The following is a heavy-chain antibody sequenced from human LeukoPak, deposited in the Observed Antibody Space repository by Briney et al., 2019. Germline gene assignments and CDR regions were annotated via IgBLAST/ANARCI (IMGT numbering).Heavy chain of an antibody. Sequence: TSVKVSCKASGFTFTSSAMQWVREARGQRLEWIGWIVVGSGNTNYAQKFQERVTITRDMSTSTAYMELSSLRSEDTAVYYCAAGVRGYSISWYIFDYGMDVWGQGTTVTVSS. CDR3: AAGVRGYSISWYIFDYGMDV. D-gene: IGHD6-13*01. J-gene: IGHJ6*02. CDR1: GFTFTSSA. V-gene: IGHV1-58*02. CDR2: IVVGSGNT.